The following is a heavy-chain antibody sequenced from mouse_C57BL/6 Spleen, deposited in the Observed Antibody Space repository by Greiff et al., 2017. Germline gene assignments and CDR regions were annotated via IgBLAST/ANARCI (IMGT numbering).Heavy chain of an antibody. CDR2: IYPGNSDT. V-gene: IGHV1-5*01. J-gene: IGHJ2*01. CDR3: LTTVVGDFDY. CDR1: GYTFTSYW. Sequence: EVQLQQSGTVLARPGASVKMSCKTSGYTFTSYWMHWVKQRPGQGLEWIGSIYPGNSDTSYNQKFKGKAKLTAGTSASTAYMELSSLSDEDSAVYYCLTTVVGDFDYWGQGTTLTVSS. D-gene: IGHD1-1*01.